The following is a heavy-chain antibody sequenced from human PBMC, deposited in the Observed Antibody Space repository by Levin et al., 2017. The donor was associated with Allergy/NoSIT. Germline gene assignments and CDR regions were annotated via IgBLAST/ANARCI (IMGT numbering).Heavy chain of an antibody. CDR1: GFTFSSYS. J-gene: IGHJ2*01. CDR2: ISSSSSYI. D-gene: IGHD5-18*01. Sequence: GESLKISCAASGFTFSSYSMNWVRQAPGKGLEWVSSISSSSSYIYYADSVKGRFTISRDNAKNSLYLQMNSLRAEDTAVYYCARGFRGYSYGYDWYFDLWGRGTLVTVSS. CDR3: ARGFRGYSYGYDWYFDL. V-gene: IGHV3-21*01.